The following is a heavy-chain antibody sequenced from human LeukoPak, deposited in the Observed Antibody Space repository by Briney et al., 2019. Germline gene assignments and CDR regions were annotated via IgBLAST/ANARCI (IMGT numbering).Heavy chain of an antibody. J-gene: IGHJ3*02. V-gene: IGHV4-39*01. CDR3: ASGRGGVDAFDI. Sequence: PSETLSLTCTVSGGSIRSSYYYWGWIRQPPGKGLEWIGSIYDSGSTYYNPSLKSRVTISVDTSKNQFSLKLNSVTAADTAVYYCASGRGGVDAFDIWGQGTMVTVSS. CDR2: IYDSGST. CDR1: GGSIRSSYYY. D-gene: IGHD2-15*01.